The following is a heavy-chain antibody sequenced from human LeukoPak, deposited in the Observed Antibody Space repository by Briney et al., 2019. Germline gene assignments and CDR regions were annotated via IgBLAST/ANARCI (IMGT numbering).Heavy chain of an antibody. Sequence: GGSLRLSCAASGFTFTSYWMHWVPQAPGKGLVWVSRISSDGTTTACADSMKGRFTISRDNAKSTLYLQINSLRDEDTAVYYCVRDRYGSYDYWGQGTLVTVSS. V-gene: IGHV3-74*01. CDR2: ISSDGTTT. D-gene: IGHD1-26*01. J-gene: IGHJ4*02. CDR1: GFTFTSYW. CDR3: VRDRYGSYDY.